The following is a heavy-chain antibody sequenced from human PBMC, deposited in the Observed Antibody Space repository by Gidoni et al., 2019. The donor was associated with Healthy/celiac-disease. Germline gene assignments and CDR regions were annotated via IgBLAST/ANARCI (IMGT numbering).Heavy chain of an antibody. V-gene: IGHV1-69*01. J-gene: IGHJ6*02. D-gene: IGHD6-19*01. CDR2: IIPIFGTA. CDR3: ARDTGYSSGWYSEDYYYYGMDV. Sequence: QVQLVQSGAEVKKPGSSVQVSCKASGGTFSSYAISWLRQAPGQGLEWMGGIIPIFGTANYAQKFQGRVTITADESTSTAYMELSSLRSEDTAVYYCARDTGYSSGWYSEDYYYYGMDVWGQGTTVTVSS. CDR1: GGTFSSYA.